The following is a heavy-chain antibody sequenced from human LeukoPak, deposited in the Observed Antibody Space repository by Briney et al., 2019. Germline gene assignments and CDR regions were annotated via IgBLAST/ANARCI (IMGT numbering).Heavy chain of an antibody. D-gene: IGHD3-10*01. V-gene: IGHV3-23*01. Sequence: GGSLRLSCAASGFTFSSYEMNWVRQAPGKGLEWVSVISGSGDTTFYADSVKGRFTISRDNSKNTLYLQMNSLRAEDTAVYSCAKGRGSGSYTYYYYYMDVWGKGTTVTVSS. CDR3: AKGRGSGSYTYYYYYMDV. CDR1: GFTFSSYE. J-gene: IGHJ6*03. CDR2: ISGSGDTT.